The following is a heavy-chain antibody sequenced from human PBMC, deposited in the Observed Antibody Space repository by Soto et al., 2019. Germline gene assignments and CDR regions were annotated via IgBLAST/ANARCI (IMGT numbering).Heavy chain of an antibody. CDR3: AKDHGRMVATAAFDI. J-gene: IGHJ3*02. CDR2: ISYDGSNK. Sequence: QVQLVESGGGVVQPGRSLRLSCAASGFTFSSYGMHWVRQAPGKGLEWVAVISYDGSNKYYADSVKGQFTISRDNSKNTLYLQMICLRAEDTAVYYCAKDHGRMVATAAFDIWGQGTMVTVSS. V-gene: IGHV3-30*18. D-gene: IGHD5-12*01. CDR1: GFTFSSYG.